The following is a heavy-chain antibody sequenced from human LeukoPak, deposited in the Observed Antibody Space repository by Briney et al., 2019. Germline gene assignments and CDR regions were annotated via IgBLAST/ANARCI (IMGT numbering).Heavy chain of an antibody. J-gene: IGHJ4*02. V-gene: IGHV3-48*01. CDR3: ARDLNYYDSSGYYLDY. D-gene: IGHD3-22*01. CDR1: GFTFSSYS. Sequence: GGSLRLSCAASGFTFSSYSMNWVRQAPGKGLEWVSYISSSSSTIYYADSVKGRFTISRDNARNSLYLQMNSLRAEDTAVYYCARDLNYYDSSGYYLDYWGQGTLVTVSS. CDR2: ISSSSSTI.